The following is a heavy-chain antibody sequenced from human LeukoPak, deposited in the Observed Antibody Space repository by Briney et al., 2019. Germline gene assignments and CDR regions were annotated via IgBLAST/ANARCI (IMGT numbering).Heavy chain of an antibody. CDR3: ARSYLSLLWFGDNQAGPVWFDP. CDR1: GYSFSDYW. Sequence: GESLKISCKASGYSFSDYWIGWVRQMPGKDLESIGIIYPGDSDTRYSPSFQGQVTISADKSISTAYLQWSSLKASDTAMYYCARSYLSLLWFGDNQAGPVWFDPWGQGTLVTVSS. V-gene: IGHV5-51*01. J-gene: IGHJ5*02. D-gene: IGHD3-10*01. CDR2: IYPGDSDT.